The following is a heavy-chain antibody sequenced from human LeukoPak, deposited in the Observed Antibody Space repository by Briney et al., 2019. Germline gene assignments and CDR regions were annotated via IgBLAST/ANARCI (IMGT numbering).Heavy chain of an antibody. V-gene: IGHV3-7*01. D-gene: IGHD5-18*01. CDR1: GLTFSRDW. CDR3: ARDSSYGYTVPDY. CDR2: IKQDGGET. J-gene: IGHJ4*02. Sequence: PGGSLRLSCEGFGLTFSRDWMSWVRQAPGKGLEWVANIKQDGGETYYGDSVKGRFTISRDNAKNSLYLQMRSLRAEDTAVYYCARDSSYGYTVPDYWGQGTLVTVSS.